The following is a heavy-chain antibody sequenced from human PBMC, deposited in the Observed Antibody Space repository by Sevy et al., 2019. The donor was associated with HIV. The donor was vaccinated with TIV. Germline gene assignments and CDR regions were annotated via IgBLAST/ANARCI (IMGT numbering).Heavy chain of an antibody. CDR1: GFTFSSYA. D-gene: IGHD3-22*01. Sequence: GSLRLSCTASGFTFSSYAMYWVRQAPGKGLEWVAVISYDGNNKDYAASVKGRFTISRDNSKNTLYLQMNSLRAEDTAVYYRASHYYDSTGYYYPLDYWGQGTLVTVSS. J-gene: IGHJ4*02. CDR2: ISYDGNNK. V-gene: IGHV3-30*04. CDR3: ASHYYDSTGYYYPLDY.